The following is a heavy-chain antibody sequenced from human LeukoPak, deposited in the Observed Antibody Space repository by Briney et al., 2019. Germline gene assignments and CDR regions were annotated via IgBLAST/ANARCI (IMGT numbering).Heavy chain of an antibody. CDR3: ARGRGALLWSGKDMDV. Sequence: SETLSLTCAVYGGSFSGYYWSWIRQPPGKGLEWIGEINHSGSTNYNPSLKSRVTISVDTSKNQFSLKLSSVTAADTAVYYCARGRGALLWSGKDMDVWGQGTTVTVSS. D-gene: IGHD3-10*01. CDR2: INHSGST. J-gene: IGHJ6*02. V-gene: IGHV4-34*01. CDR1: GGSFSGYY.